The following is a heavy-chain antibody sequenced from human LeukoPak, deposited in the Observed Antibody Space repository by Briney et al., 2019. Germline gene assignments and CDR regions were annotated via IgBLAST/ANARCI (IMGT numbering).Heavy chain of an antibody. Sequence: SETLSLTCAVYGESFSGYYWSWIRQPPGKGLEWIGEINHGGSTNNNPTLKSRVTISVDTSKNQFSLKLSSVTAADTAVYYCARRSDYDILTGYSNSRFDPWGQGTLVTVSS. CDR3: ARRSDYDILTGYSNSRFDP. V-gene: IGHV4-34*01. CDR2: INHGGST. CDR1: GESFSGYY. J-gene: IGHJ5*02. D-gene: IGHD3-9*01.